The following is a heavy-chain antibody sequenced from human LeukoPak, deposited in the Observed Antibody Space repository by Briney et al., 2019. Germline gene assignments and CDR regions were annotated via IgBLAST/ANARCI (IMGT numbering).Heavy chain of an antibody. CDR3: ARHRIATAGTADY. J-gene: IGHJ4*02. D-gene: IGHD6-13*01. CDR1: GYSFTSYW. CDR2: IDPGDSYT. V-gene: IGHV5-10-1*01. Sequence: ESLKISCKVSGYSFTSYWISWVRQMPGKGLEWMGRIDPGDSYTDYSPSFQGHVTFSADRSISTAYLQWRSLKASDTAMYYCARHRIATAGTADYWGQGTLVTVSS.